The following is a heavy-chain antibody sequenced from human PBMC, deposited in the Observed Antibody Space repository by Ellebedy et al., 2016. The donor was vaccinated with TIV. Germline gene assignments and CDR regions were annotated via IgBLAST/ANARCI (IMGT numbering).Heavy chain of an antibody. V-gene: IGHV4-4*07. J-gene: IGHJ3*02. CDR3: ARDAWGRNAFDI. CDR2: IYNSGNT. Sequence: SETLSLTXTVSGASITNSYWSWIRQPAGKGLEWIGRIYNSGNTNYNPSLKSRVTMSVDTSKHHFSLKLSSVTAADTAIYYCARDAWGRNAFDIWGQGTMVTVSS. CDR1: GASITNSY. D-gene: IGHD7-27*01.